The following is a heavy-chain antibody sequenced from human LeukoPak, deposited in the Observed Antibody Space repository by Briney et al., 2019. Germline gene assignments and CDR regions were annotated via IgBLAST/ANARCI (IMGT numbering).Heavy chain of an antibody. J-gene: IGHJ5*02. V-gene: IGHV1-69*01. D-gene: IGHD6-13*01. CDR1: VGTFSSYA. CDR2: IIPIFGTA. CDR3: ARDSDSSSWSRRFDP. Sequence: SVKVSCKASVGTFSSYATSWVRQAHGQGLEWMGGIIPIFGTANYAQKFQGRVTITADESTSTAYMELSSLRSEDTAVYYCARDSDSSSWSRRFDPWGQGTLVTVSS.